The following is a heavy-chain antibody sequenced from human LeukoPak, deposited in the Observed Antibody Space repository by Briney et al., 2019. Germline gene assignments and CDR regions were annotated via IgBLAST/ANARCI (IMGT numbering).Heavy chain of an antibody. CDR1: GGSFSGYY. Sequence: SETLSLTCAVYGGSFSGYYWSWIRQPPGKGLEWIGEINHSGSTNYNPSLKSRVTISVDTSKNQFSLKLSSVTAADTAVYYCARDPHGDFSFGYWGQGTLVTVSS. CDR2: INHSGST. J-gene: IGHJ4*02. CDR3: ARDPHGDFSFGY. V-gene: IGHV4-34*01. D-gene: IGHD4-17*01.